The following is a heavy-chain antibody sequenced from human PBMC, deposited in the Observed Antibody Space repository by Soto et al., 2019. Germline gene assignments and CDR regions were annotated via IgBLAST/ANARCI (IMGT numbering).Heavy chain of an antibody. D-gene: IGHD2-2*01. V-gene: IGHV4-59*11. CDR1: GVSTSNHY. J-gene: IGHJ4*02. Sequence: QVQLQESGPGLVKPSETLSLTCSVSGVSTSNHYWTWIRKPPGQGPEWIGCIYYRGTTNYNASFNSRVTISVDTSKNQFSLKLTSVTTADTAVYYCARGGGSPYHDHEFVYWGQGILVTVSS. CDR2: IYYRGTT. CDR3: ARGGGSPYHDHEFVY.